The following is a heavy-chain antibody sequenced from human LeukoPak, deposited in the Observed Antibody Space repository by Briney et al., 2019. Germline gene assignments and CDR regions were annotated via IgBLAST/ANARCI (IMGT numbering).Heavy chain of an antibody. J-gene: IGHJ6*02. V-gene: IGHV3-30*18. Sequence: GGSLRLSCAASGFTFSSYGMHWVRQAPGKGLEWVAVISYDGSNKYYADSVKGRFTISRDNSKNTLCLQMNSLRAEDTAVYYCAKGRDFMDVWGQGTTVTVSS. CDR3: AKGRDFMDV. CDR1: GFTFSSYG. CDR2: ISYDGSNK.